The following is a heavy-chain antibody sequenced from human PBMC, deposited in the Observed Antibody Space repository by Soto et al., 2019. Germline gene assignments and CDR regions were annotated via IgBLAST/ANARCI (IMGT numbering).Heavy chain of an antibody. CDR1: VTTFTTFG. V-gene: IGHV1-18*01. J-gene: IGHJ4*02. D-gene: IGHD3-16*01. CDR3: ARDPYLGDHQY. CDR2: ISAYSGKT. Sequence: QVQLVQSGGEVKNPGASVKVSCKTSVTTFTTFGISWVRQAPEQGLEWVGWISAYSGKTHYAQKFQGKVTMTTDTSTNTAYLELRSLRSDDTAVYYCARDPYLGDHQYWGQGTLVTVSS.